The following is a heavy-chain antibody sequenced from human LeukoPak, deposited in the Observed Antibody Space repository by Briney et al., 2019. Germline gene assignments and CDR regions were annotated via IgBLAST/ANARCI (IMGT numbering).Heavy chain of an antibody. J-gene: IGHJ4*02. Sequence: PGGSLRLSCAASGFTFSSYAMSWVRQAPGKGLEWVSAISGSGGSTYYADSVKGRFTISRDNSKNTLYLQMNSLRAEDTAVYYCAKDHESVLGGITIFGVTVDYWGQGTLVTVSS. V-gene: IGHV3-23*01. CDR3: AKDHESVLGGITIFGVTVDY. CDR1: GFTFSSYA. D-gene: IGHD3-3*01. CDR2: ISGSGGST.